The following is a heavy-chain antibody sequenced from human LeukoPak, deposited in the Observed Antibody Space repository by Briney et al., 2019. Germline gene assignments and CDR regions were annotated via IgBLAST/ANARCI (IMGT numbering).Heavy chain of an antibody. Sequence: GGSLRLSCVASGFTFSSYRMSWVRQAPWKGLEGVGNIKPDGSVKYYVGSVRGRFTISRDNAKNLLYLQMNSLRAEDSVVYYCARDQDCGNSYSPRFVPWGQGTLVTVSS. CDR3: ARDQDCGNSYSPRFVP. CDR1: GFTFSSYR. D-gene: IGHD2-15*01. CDR2: IKPDGSVK. V-gene: IGHV3-7*04. J-gene: IGHJ5*02.